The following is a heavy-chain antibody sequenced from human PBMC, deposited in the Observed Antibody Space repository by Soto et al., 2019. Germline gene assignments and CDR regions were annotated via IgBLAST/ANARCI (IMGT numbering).Heavy chain of an antibody. CDR1: GFTFSSYA. Sequence: EVQLLESGGGLVQPGGSLRLSCAASGFTFSSYAMSWVRQAPGKGLEGVSAISGSGGSTYYADSVKGRFTISRDNSKNTLYLQMNSLRAEDTAVYYCAKDLAPYSGYDSDAFDIWGQGTMVTVSS. J-gene: IGHJ3*02. CDR3: AKDLAPYSGYDSDAFDI. D-gene: IGHD5-12*01. V-gene: IGHV3-23*01. CDR2: ISGSGGST.